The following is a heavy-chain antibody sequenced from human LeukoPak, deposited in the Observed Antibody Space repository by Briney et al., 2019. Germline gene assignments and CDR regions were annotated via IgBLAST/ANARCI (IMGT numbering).Heavy chain of an antibody. D-gene: IGHD6-6*01. V-gene: IGHV3-7*05. CDR1: GFTFSTSW. J-gene: IGHJ4*02. CDR3: AREYSSSARDY. CDR2: INQDESKT. Sequence: GGSLRLSCAASGFTFSTSWMSWVRQAPGKGLEWVATINQDESKTYYVDSVRGRFTISRDNANNSLYLQMNSLRADDTAVYFCAREYSSSARDYWGQGTLVTVSS.